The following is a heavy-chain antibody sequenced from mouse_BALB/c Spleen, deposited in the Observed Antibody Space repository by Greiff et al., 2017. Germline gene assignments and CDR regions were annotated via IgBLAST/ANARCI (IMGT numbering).Heavy chain of an antibody. D-gene: IGHD2-4*01. CDR2: IDPENGNT. J-gene: IGHJ3*01. V-gene: IGHV14-1*02. CDR1: GFNIKDYY. Sequence: VQLQQSGAELVRPGALVKLSCKASGFNIKDYYMHWVKQRPEQGLEWIGWIDPENGNTIYDPKFQGKASITADTSSNTAYLQLSSLTSEDTAVYYCATMITTFAYWGQGNLVTVSA. CDR3: ATMITTFAY.